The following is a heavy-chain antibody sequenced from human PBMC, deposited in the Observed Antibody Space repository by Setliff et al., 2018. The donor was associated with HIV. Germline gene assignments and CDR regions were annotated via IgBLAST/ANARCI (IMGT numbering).Heavy chain of an antibody. CDR3: ARSRGSGHTAMLRPDAFDI. CDR2: IIPMFATT. V-gene: IGHV1-69*05. Sequence: SVKVSCKASGGTFSSYAIIWARQAPGQGLEWMGGIIPMFATTNYAQKFQGRVTVTTDESTSTAYVELSSLRSEDTAVYYCARSRGSGHTAMLRPDAFDIGGQGTMVTVSS. J-gene: IGHJ3*02. CDR1: GGTFSSYA. D-gene: IGHD5-18*01.